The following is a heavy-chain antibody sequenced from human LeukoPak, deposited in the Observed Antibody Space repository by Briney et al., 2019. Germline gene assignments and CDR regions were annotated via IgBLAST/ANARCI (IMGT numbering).Heavy chain of an antibody. Sequence: PSGTLSLTCAVSGGSISSSNWWSWVRQPPGKGLEWIGEIYHSGSTNYNPSLKSRVTISVDKSKNQFSLKLSSVTAADTAVYYCARASRGSPRTAFDIWGQGTIVTVSS. V-gene: IGHV4-4*02. CDR1: GGSISSSNW. J-gene: IGHJ3*02. CDR2: IYHSGST. D-gene: IGHD1-26*01. CDR3: ARASRGSPRTAFDI.